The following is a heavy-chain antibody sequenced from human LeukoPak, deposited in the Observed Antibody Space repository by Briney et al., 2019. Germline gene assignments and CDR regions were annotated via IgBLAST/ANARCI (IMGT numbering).Heavy chain of an antibody. CDR3: ASSTPGYSSSWYG. CDR1: GYTFTGYY. CDR2: INPNSGGT. J-gene: IGHJ4*02. D-gene: IGHD6-13*01. Sequence: ASGEVSCKASGYTFTGYYMHWVRQAPGQGLEWMGRINPNSGGTNYAQKFQGRVTMTRDTSISTAYMELSRLRSDDTAVYYCASSTPGYSSSWYGWGQGTLVTVSS. V-gene: IGHV1-2*06.